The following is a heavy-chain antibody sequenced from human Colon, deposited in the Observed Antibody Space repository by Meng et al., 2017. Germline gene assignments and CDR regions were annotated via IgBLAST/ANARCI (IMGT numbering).Heavy chain of an antibody. J-gene: IGHJ4*02. CDR1: GGSFSGYY. Sequence: SETLSLTCAVYGGSFSGYYWSGIRQPPGKGREWIGEINHSGSTNYNPSLKSRVTISVDTSKNQFSLKLSSVTAADTAVYYCARVTRGITIFGVVPRGNLYFDYWGQGTLVTVSS. D-gene: IGHD3-3*01. CDR2: INHSGST. CDR3: ARVTRGITIFGVVPRGNLYFDY. V-gene: IGHV4-34*01.